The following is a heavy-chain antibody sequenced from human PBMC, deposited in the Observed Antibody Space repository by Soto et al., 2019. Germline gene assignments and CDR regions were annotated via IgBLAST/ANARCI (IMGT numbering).Heavy chain of an antibody. CDR3: ARHGRDYDILTPMACDY. Sequence: PGESLKISCKGSGYSFTSYWISWVRQMPGKGLEWMGRIDPSDSYTNYSPSFQGHVTISADKSISTAYLQWSSLKASDTAMYYCARHGRDYDILTPMACDYWGQGTLVTVSS. CDR1: GYSFTSYW. V-gene: IGHV5-10-1*01. D-gene: IGHD3-9*01. J-gene: IGHJ4*02. CDR2: IDPSDSYT.